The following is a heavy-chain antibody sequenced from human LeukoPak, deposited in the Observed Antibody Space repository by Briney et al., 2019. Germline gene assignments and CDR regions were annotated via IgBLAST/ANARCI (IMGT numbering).Heavy chain of an antibody. D-gene: IGHD6-19*01. Sequence: GGSLRLSCAASGFTFSSYSMNWVRQAPGKGLEWVSSISSSSYIYYADSVKGRFTISRDNAKNMLYLQMSSLRAEDTAVYYCARKGAVAGTVDYWGQGTLVTVSS. V-gene: IGHV3-21*01. CDR2: ISSSSYI. CDR1: GFTFSSYS. CDR3: ARKGAVAGTVDY. J-gene: IGHJ4*02.